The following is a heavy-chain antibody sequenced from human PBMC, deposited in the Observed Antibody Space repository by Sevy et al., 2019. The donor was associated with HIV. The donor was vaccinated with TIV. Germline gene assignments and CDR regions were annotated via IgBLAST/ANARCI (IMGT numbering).Heavy chain of an antibody. CDR2: IDWDDDK. CDR3: ARIYSRAGDYYYYGMDV. CDR1: GFSLSTSGMC. Sequence: SGPTLVKPTQTLTLTCTFSGFSLSTSGMCVSWIRQPPGKALEWLALIDWDDDKYYSTSLKTRLTISKDTSKNQGVLTMTNMDPVDTATYYCARIYSRAGDYYYYGMDVWGQGTTVTVSS. J-gene: IGHJ6*02. V-gene: IGHV2-70*01. D-gene: IGHD6-13*01.